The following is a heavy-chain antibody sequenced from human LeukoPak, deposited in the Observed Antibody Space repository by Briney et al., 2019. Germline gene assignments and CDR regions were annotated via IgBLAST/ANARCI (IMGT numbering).Heavy chain of an antibody. V-gene: IGHV3-11*06. CDR3: ARDSCSGGSCYSNLLPDY. D-gene: IGHD2-15*01. J-gene: IGHJ4*02. CDR2: ISSSSSYK. CDR1: GFTFSDYY. Sequence: GGSLRLSCAASGFTFSDYYMSWIRQAPGKGLEWVSYISSSSSYKYYADSVKGRFTISRENAKNSLYLQMNSLRAEDKAVYYCARDSCSGGSCYSNLLPDYWGQGTLVTVSP.